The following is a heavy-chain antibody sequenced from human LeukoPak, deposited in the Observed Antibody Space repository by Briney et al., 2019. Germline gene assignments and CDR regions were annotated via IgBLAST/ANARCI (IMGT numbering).Heavy chain of an antibody. J-gene: IGHJ4*02. D-gene: IGHD3-22*01. CDR2: INPNTGRR. V-gene: IGHV1-2*02. Sequence: GASVKVSCKASGYPFTDYYMQWVRQAPGQGLEWMGWINPNTGRRNYAQKFQGRVTMTRGTSINTAYMELSSLRSDDTAVYYCARENYYYENWGQGTLVTVSS. CDR1: GYPFTDYY. CDR3: ARENYYYEN.